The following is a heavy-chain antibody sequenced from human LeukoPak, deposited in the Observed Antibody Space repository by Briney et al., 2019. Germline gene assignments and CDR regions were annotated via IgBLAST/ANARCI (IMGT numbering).Heavy chain of an antibody. CDR3: ARDGRLWFGDPPDAFDI. CDR2: IYHSGST. CDR1: GYSISSGYY. V-gene: IGHV4-38-2*02. J-gene: IGHJ3*02. Sequence: SETLSLTCTVSGYSISSGYYWGWIRQPPGKGLEWIGSIYHSGSTYYNPSLKSRVTISVDTSKNQFSLKLSSVTAADTAVYYCARDGRLWFGDPPDAFDIWGQGTMVTVSS. D-gene: IGHD3-10*01.